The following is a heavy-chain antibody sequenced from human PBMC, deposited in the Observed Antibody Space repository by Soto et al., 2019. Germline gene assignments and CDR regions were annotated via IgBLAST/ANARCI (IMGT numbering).Heavy chain of an antibody. Sequence: SETLSLTCTVSGGSINSGDYYWSWIRQPPGKGLEWIGYIYYSGSTFYNPSLKSRVTVSVDTSKNQFSLKLSSVTAADTAVYYCAREGPQTFGGLVAPFDYWGQGTLVTVPS. CDR2: IYYSGST. D-gene: IGHD3-16*02. CDR3: AREGPQTFGGLVAPFDY. J-gene: IGHJ4*02. CDR1: GGSINSGDYY. V-gene: IGHV4-30-4*01.